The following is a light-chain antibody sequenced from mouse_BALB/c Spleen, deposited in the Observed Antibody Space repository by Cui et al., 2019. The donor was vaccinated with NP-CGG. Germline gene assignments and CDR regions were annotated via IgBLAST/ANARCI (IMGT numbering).Light chain of an antibody. CDR2: GTN. V-gene: IGLV1*01. CDR1: TGAVTTSNY. Sequence: QAVVTQEYALTTSPGETVTLTCRSSTGAVTTSNYANWVQKKSDHLFTGLIGGTNNRTPGVPARFSGSLIGDKAALTITGAQTEDEAIYFCALWYSNHWVFGGGTKLTVL. CDR3: ALWYSNHWV. J-gene: IGLJ1*01.